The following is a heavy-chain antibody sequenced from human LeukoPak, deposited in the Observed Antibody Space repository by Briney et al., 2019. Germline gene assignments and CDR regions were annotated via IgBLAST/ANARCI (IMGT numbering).Heavy chain of an antibody. CDR1: GFTFSSYA. Sequence: PGGSLGLSCAASGFTFSSYAMSWVRQAPGKGLEWVSAISGSGGSTYYADSVKGRFTISRDNSKNTLYLQMNSLRAEDTAVYNCAKDVGWELYSGARENWGQGTLVTVSS. J-gene: IGHJ4*02. D-gene: IGHD1-26*01. CDR3: AKDVGWELYSGAREN. CDR2: ISGSGGST. V-gene: IGHV3-23*01.